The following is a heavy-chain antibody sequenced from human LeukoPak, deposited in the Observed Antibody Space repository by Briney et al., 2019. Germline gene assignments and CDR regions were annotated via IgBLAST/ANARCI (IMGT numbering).Heavy chain of an antibody. CDR2: ISASGTTI. Sequence: PGGSLRLSCAASGFSFSSYEMNWVRQAPGKGLEWVSYISASGTTIYYADSVKGRFTISRDNAKNSLYLQMNSLRVEDTAVYYCAREGVMAPYYFDYWGQGTLVTVSS. D-gene: IGHD3-16*01. CDR1: GFSFSSYE. CDR3: AREGVMAPYYFDY. J-gene: IGHJ4*02. V-gene: IGHV3-48*03.